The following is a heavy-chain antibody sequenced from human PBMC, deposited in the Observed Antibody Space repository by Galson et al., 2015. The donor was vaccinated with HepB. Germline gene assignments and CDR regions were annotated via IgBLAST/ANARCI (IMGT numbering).Heavy chain of an antibody. CDR2: ISSSSSTI. V-gene: IGHV3-48*02. Sequence: SLRLSCAASGFTFSSYSMNWVRQAPGKGLEWVSYISSSSSTIYYADSVKGRFTISRDNAKNSLYLQMNSLRDEDTAVYYCASPLVISGSYYTYFDYWGQGTLVTVSS. CDR3: ASPLVISGSYYTYFDY. CDR1: GFTFSSYS. D-gene: IGHD1-26*01. J-gene: IGHJ4*02.